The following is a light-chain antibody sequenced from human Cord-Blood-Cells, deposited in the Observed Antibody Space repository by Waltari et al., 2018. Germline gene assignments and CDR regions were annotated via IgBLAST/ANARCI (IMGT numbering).Light chain of an antibody. CDR2: DVS. J-gene: IGLJ2*01. CDR3: SSYTSSSNVV. Sequence: QSALTQPASVSGSPGQSLTISCTGTSSDVGGYNYVSWYQQPPGKAPNLMIYDVSNRPSGVSNRFSGSKSGNTASLTISGLQAEDEADYYCSSYTSSSNVVFGGGTKLTVL. V-gene: IGLV2-14*01. CDR1: SSDVGGYNY.